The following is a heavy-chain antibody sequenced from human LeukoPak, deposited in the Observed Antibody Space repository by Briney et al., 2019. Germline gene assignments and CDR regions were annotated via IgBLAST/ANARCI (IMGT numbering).Heavy chain of an antibody. D-gene: IGHD4-23*01. Sequence: SVKVSCKASGGTFSSHTINWVRQAPGQGLEWMGGIIPIFGTANYAQKFQGRVTITAVESTSTAYMEVSSLRSEDTAVYYCVRGWLAETMVVTPYNYWGQGTLVTVSS. CDR1: GGTFSSHT. V-gene: IGHV1-69*13. CDR2: IIPIFGTA. CDR3: VRGWLAETMVVTPYNY. J-gene: IGHJ4*02.